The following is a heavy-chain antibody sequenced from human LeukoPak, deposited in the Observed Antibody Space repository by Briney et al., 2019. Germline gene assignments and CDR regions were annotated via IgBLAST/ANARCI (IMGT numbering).Heavy chain of an antibody. V-gene: IGHV4-34*01. Sequence: SETLSLTCAVYGGSFSGYYWSWIRQPPGKGLEWIGEINHSGSTNYNPSLKSRVTISVDTSKNQFSLKLSSVTAADTAVYYCARYRRGGSYDSSPSYYYCYMDVWGKGTTVTVSS. CDR3: ARYRRGGSYDSSPSYYYCYMDV. J-gene: IGHJ6*03. CDR1: GGSFSGYY. D-gene: IGHD3-22*01. CDR2: INHSGST.